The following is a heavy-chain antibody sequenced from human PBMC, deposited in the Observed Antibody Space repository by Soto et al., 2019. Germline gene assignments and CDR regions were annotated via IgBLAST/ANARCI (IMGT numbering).Heavy chain of an antibody. D-gene: IGHD6-13*01. Sequence: QVQLVESGGGVVQPGRSLRLSCAASGFTFSSYGMHWVRQAPGKGLEWVAVIWYDGSNKYYADSVKGRFTISRDNSKNTLYLQMNSLRAEDTAVYYCARGAARDHRGVWFDPWRQGTLVTVSS. J-gene: IGHJ5*02. CDR1: GFTFSSYG. CDR2: IWYDGSNK. CDR3: ARGAARDHRGVWFDP. V-gene: IGHV3-33*01.